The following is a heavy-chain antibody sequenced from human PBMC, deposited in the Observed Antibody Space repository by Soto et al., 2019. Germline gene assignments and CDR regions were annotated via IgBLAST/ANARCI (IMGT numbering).Heavy chain of an antibody. V-gene: IGHV3-48*03. Sequence: GGSLRLSCAASGFTFSSYEMNWVRQAPGKGLEWVSYISSSGSTIYYADSVKGRFTISRDNAKNSLYLQMNSLRAEDTAVYYCARDIVLMYYYYYGMDVWGPGTTVTVSS. CDR1: GFTFSSYE. D-gene: IGHD2-8*01. CDR3: ARDIVLMYYYYYGMDV. CDR2: ISSSGSTI. J-gene: IGHJ6*02.